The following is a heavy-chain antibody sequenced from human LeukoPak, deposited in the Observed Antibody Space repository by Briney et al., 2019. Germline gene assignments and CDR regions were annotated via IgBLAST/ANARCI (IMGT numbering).Heavy chain of an antibody. J-gene: IGHJ4*02. CDR3: AREYIDYSFGY. V-gene: IGHV3-53*01. Sequence: GGSLRLSCAASGFTVDSNYLSWVRQAPGKGLEWVSVIYSGGSTYYADSVKGRFTISRDNSKNTLYLQMNSLRAEDTAVYYCAREYIDYSFGYWGQGTLVTVSS. CDR1: GFTVDSNY. CDR2: IYSGGST. D-gene: IGHD4-11*01.